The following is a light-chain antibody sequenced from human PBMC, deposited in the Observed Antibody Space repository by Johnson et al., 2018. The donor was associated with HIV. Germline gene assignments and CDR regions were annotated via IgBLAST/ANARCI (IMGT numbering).Light chain of an antibody. CDR3: GTWDSSLSAYV. J-gene: IGLJ1*01. CDR1: SSNIGKNY. V-gene: IGLV1-51*01. CDR2: DNH. Sequence: QSMLTQPPSVSAAPGQKVTISCSGSSSNIGKNYVSWYQQLPGTDPKLLIFDNHKRPSGIPDRFSGSKSGTSATLGITGLQTGDEADYYCGTWDSSLSAYVFGTGTKVTVL.